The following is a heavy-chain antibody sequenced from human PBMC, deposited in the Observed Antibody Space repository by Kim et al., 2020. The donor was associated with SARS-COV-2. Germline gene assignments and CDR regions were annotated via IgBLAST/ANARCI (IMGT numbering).Heavy chain of an antibody. CDR2: ISGSGGST. Sequence: GGSLRLSCAASEFTFSSYAMSWVRQAPGKGLEWVSGISGSGGSTYYADSVKGRFTISRDNSKNTLSLLMNSLRPEDTAVHYCVKDHRGWGGYHFDYWGQGTLVTVSS. CDR1: EFTFSSYA. CDR3: VKDHRGWGGYHFDY. V-gene: IGHV3-23*01. J-gene: IGHJ4*02. D-gene: IGHD5-12*01.